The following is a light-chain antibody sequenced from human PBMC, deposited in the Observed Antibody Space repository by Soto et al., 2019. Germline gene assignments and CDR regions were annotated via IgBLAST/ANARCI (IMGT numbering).Light chain of an antibody. J-gene: IGKJ5*01. CDR1: QSDNRY. CDR2: DTS. CDR3: HQRSTWSRT. Sequence: EIVLTQSPATLSLSPGERATLSCRASQSDNRYLAWYQQKPGQPPRLLIYDTSNRATGIPARFSGSGSGPDFTLTISSLEPEDFAVHYCHQRSTWSRTFGQGTRLEIK. V-gene: IGKV3-11*01.